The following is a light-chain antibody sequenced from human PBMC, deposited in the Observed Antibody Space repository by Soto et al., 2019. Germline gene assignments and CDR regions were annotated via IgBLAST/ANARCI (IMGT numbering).Light chain of an antibody. CDR3: SSYAGSNNPVL. CDR1: SSDVGGYNY. J-gene: IGLJ2*01. CDR2: EVS. V-gene: IGLV2-8*01. Sequence: QSALTQPPSASGSPGQSVTISCTGTSSDVGGYNYVSWYQQHPGKAPKLMIYEVSERPSGVPDRFSGSKSGNAASLTVSGLRAEDEADYYCSSYAGSNNPVLFGGGTKLTVL.